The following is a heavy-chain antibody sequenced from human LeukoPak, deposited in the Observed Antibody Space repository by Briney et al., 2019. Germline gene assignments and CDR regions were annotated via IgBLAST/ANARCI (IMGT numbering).Heavy chain of an antibody. CDR2: ISSRGSAT. CDR1: GFSFSGYE. J-gene: IGHJ4*02. V-gene: IGHV3-48*03. CDR3: ASIDY. Sequence: GGSLRLSCAVSGFSFSGYEMNWVRQAPGKGLEWISYISSRGSATYYADSVKGRFIISRDDAKNSLYLQMNSLRAEDTAVYYCASIDYWGQGTLVTVSS.